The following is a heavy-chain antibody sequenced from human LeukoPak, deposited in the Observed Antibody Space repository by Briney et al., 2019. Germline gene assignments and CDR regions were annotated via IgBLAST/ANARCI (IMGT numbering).Heavy chain of an antibody. D-gene: IGHD3-3*01. CDR2: IYYSRST. J-gene: IGHJ2*01. Sequence: SETLSLTCTVYGGSISSSSYYWGWLRPPPGKGLEWVVSIYYSRSTYYNPSLKSRVTISVDTSKNQSSLKLSSVTAADTAVYYCARQGSPSITIFGVVIIPHWYFDLWGRGTLVTVSS. V-gene: IGHV4-39*01. CDR3: ARQGSPSITIFGVVIIPHWYFDL. CDR1: GGSISSSSYY.